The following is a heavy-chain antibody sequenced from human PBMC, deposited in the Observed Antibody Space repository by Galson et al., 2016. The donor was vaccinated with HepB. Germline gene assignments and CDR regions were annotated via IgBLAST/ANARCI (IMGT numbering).Heavy chain of an antibody. J-gene: IGHJ5*02. CDR2: IDPSDSYI. CDR3: ARLRNVLTGSNWFDP. Sequence: QSGAEVKKPGESLRISCQGSGCSFSNYWITWVRQMPGKGLEWMGRIDPSDSYINYSPSFEGHVTISVDKSNFTAYLHWSSLRASDTAIYYCARLRNVLTGSNWFDPWGQGTLVIVSS. V-gene: IGHV5-10-1*01. D-gene: IGHD3-9*01. CDR1: GCSFSNYW.